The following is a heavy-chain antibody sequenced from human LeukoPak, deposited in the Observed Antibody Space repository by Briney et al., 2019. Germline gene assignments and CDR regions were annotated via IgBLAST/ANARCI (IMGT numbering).Heavy chain of an antibody. D-gene: IGHD1-26*01. V-gene: IGHV4-31*03. CDR2: IYYSGST. CDR1: GGSISSVGYY. J-gene: IGHJ3*02. CDR3: ARDGSGSSTGGKYAFDI. Sequence: TSDTLSLTCTVSGGSISSVGYYWSWIRQHPGKGLEWIGYIYYSGSTYYNPSLKSRVTISVDTSKNQFSLKLSSVTAADTAVYYCARDGSGSSTGGKYAFDIWGQGTMVTVSS.